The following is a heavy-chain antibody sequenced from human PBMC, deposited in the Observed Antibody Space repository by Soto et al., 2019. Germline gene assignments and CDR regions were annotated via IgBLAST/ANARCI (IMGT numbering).Heavy chain of an antibody. Sequence: SETLSLTCAVSGGSISSGGYSWSWIRQPPGEGLEWIGYIYHSGSTYYNPSLKSRVTISVDRSKNQFSLKLSSVTAADTAVYYCARGPPLGDWGQGTLVTVSS. CDR2: IYHSGST. CDR1: GGSISSGGYS. J-gene: IGHJ4*02. D-gene: IGHD3-10*01. V-gene: IGHV4-30-2*01. CDR3: ARGPPLGD.